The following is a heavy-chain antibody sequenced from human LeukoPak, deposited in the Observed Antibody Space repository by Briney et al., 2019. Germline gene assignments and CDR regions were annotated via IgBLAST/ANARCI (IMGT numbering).Heavy chain of an antibody. Sequence: PGGSLRLSCAASGFTFSNYAISWVRQAPGKGLEWVSAISGSGGSTFHADSVQGRLIISRDKSKNMLYLQLNSLRVEDTAVYYCARDKIVVVVSTSLPEIWGQGTMVTVSS. D-gene: IGHD2-15*01. CDR2: ISGSGGST. CDR3: ARDKIVVVVSTSLPEI. J-gene: IGHJ3*02. V-gene: IGHV3-23*01. CDR1: GFTFSNYA.